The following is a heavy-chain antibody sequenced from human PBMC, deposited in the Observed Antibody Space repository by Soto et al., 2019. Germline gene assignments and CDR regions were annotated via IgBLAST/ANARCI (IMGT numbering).Heavy chain of an antibody. Sequence: PSETLSLTCAVYGGSFSGYYWSWIRQPPGKGLEWIGEINHSGSTNYNPSLKSRVTISVDTSKNQFSLKLSSVTAADTAVYYCARRRRITMIVVVKNWFDPWGQGTLVTVSS. J-gene: IGHJ5*02. V-gene: IGHV4-34*01. D-gene: IGHD3-22*01. CDR2: INHSGST. CDR1: GGSFSGYY. CDR3: ARRRRITMIVVVKNWFDP.